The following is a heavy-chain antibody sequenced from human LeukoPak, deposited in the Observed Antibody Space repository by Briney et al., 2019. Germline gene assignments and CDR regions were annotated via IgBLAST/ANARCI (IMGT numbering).Heavy chain of an antibody. Sequence: PSGTLSLTCTVSGGSISSGDYYWSWIRQPPGKGLEWIGYIYYSGSTYYNPSLKSRVTISVDTSKNQFSLKLSSVTAADTAVYYCARASPQYGMDVWGQGTTVTASS. J-gene: IGHJ6*02. V-gene: IGHV4-30-4*01. CDR1: GGSISSGDYY. CDR2: IYYSGST. CDR3: ARASPQYGMDV.